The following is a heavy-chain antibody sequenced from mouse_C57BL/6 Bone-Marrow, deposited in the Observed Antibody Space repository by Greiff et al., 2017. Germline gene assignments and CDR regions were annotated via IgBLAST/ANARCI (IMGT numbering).Heavy chain of an antibody. CDR3: ARRDY. Sequence: QVQLHQSGAELASPGASVKLSCKASGYTFTSYGISRVQQRTGQGLEWIGEIYPRSGNTYYNEKFKGKATLTADKASCTAYMELRSLTSEDSSVYFCARRDYWGQGTTLTVSS. CDR1: GYTFTSYG. V-gene: IGHV1-81*01. CDR2: IYPRSGNT. J-gene: IGHJ2*01.